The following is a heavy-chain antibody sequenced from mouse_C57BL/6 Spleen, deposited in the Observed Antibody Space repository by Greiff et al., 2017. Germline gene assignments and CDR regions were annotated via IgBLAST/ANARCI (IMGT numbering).Heavy chain of an antibody. CDR2: IYPGDGDT. J-gene: IGHJ1*03. CDR1: GYTFSSSW. V-gene: IGHV1-82*01. D-gene: IGHD1-1*01. Sequence: QVQLQQSGPELVKPGASVKISCKASGYTFSSSWMTWVKQRPGKGLEWIGQIYPGDGDTNYNGKFKGKATLTVDKSSSTAYMQLSSLSSEDSAVSFGESAAYYTTSRARYFDDWGKGTTVTVSA. CDR3: ESAAYYTTSRARYFDD.